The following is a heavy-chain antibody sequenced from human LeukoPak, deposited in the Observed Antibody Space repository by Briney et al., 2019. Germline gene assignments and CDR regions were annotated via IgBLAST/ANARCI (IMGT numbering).Heavy chain of an antibody. Sequence: GSLRLSCAASGFTFSIYAMGWVRQAPGRGLEWVSAVTSSGNTTYYADSVKGRFTISRDSSKNTLYLQMNSLRAEDTAGYYCARRSTSDWGEFDYWGQGTLVTVSS. CDR2: VTSSGNTT. CDR3: ARRSTSDWGEFDY. D-gene: IGHD2-2*01. CDR1: GFTFSIYA. V-gene: IGHV3-23*01. J-gene: IGHJ4*02.